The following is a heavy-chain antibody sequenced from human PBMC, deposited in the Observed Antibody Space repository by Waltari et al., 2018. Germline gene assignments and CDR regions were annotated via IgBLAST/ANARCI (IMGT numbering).Heavy chain of an antibody. Sequence: QVLLQESGPGLVTPSETPSLPSTVSGLYISTGYFSPWLRQHPGTGLQWIGSIYHSGAAFYNSSLESRVTISVDTSKNQFSLEVNSLTAADTAVYYCARERVDTGSNLWSPRNPRFDPWSQGTLVTVSS. CDR1: GLYISTGYF. J-gene: IGHJ5*02. D-gene: IGHD1-26*01. CDR2: IYHSGAA. V-gene: IGHV4-38-2*02. CDR3: ARERVDTGSNLWSPRNPRFDP.